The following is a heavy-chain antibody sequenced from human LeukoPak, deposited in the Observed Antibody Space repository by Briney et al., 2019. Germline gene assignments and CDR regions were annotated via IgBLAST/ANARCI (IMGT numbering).Heavy chain of an antibody. CDR1: GGSFSNYY. J-gene: IGHJ6*03. CDR3: ARRWYYGRNYYIDV. D-gene: IGHD6-13*01. Sequence: WETLSLTCAVYGGSFSNYYWSWIRQPPGKGLEWIGEINDSGRTNYNPSLMSRVTVSVDTSKKQFSLRLTSVTATDTAVYYCARRWYYGRNYYIDVWGKGATVSVSS. V-gene: IGHV4-34*01. CDR2: INDSGRT.